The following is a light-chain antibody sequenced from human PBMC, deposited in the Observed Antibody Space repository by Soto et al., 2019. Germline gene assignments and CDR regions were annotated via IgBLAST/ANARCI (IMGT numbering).Light chain of an antibody. CDR3: SSYTGSSTYV. CDR1: SSDVGGSNY. V-gene: IGLV2-14*01. Sequence: QAAMTQPASVSGSPGQSITISCTGTSSDVGGSNYVSWYQQHPGKAPKLMIYDVSNRPSGVSNRFSGSKSGNTASLTISGLQAEDESEYYCSSYTGSSTYVFGTGTKVTVL. CDR2: DVS. J-gene: IGLJ1*01.